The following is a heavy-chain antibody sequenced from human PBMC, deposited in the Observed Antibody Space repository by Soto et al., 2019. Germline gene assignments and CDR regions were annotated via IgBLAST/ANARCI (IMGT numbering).Heavy chain of an antibody. CDR2: ISGSGGST. V-gene: IGHV3-23*01. Sequence: GSLRLSCAASGFTFSSYAMSWVRQAPGKGLEWVSAISGSGGSTYYADSVKGRFTISRDNSKNTLYLQMNSLRAEDTAVYYCAKKDTYYYDSSGFQPFGYWGQGTLVTVSS. CDR3: AKKDTYYYDSSGFQPFGY. CDR1: GFTFSSYA. D-gene: IGHD3-22*01. J-gene: IGHJ4*02.